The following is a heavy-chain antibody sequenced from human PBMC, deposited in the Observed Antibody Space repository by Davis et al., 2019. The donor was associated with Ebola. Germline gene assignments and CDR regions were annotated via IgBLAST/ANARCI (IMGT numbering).Heavy chain of an antibody. Sequence: GESLKISCAASGFTFSSYWMSWVRQAPGKGLEWVANIKQDGSEKYYVDSVKGRFTISRDNAKNSLYLQMNSLRAEDTAVYYCARVRDGYNTHWGQGTLVTVSS. CDR1: GFTFSSYW. D-gene: IGHD5-24*01. V-gene: IGHV3-7*03. CDR2: IKQDGSEK. J-gene: IGHJ4*02. CDR3: ARVRDGYNTH.